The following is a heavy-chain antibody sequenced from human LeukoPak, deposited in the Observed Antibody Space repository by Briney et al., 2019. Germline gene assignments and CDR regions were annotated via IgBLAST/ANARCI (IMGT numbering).Heavy chain of an antibody. CDR3: ARRLIAVAGTADGGWWYFDL. J-gene: IGHJ2*01. V-gene: IGHV4-59*08. D-gene: IGHD6-19*01. CDR2: IYYSGST. Sequence: SDTLSLTRTVSGPSISSYYWSWIRQPPGKGLEWFGYIYYSGSTNYNPSLKSRVTISVDTSKTQFSLKLSSVTAADTAVYYWARRLIAVAGTADGGWWYFDLWGRGTLVTVSS. CDR1: GPSISSYY.